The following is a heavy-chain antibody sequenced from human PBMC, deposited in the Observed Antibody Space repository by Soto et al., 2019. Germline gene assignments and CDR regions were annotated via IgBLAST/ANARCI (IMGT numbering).Heavy chain of an antibody. CDR2: RRPDSGNT. Sequence: VQVVQSRAEVTRPGASVRVSCKASGYTFTDYDHNWVRQATGQGLEWMGWRRPDSGNTGYAPQFQGRVTMTRNTSISTADMELSRLRSEYTAVSYCEVTTGYWGQGTMVTVSS. CDR1: GYTFTDYD. V-gene: IGHV1-8*01. CDR3: EVTTGY. D-gene: IGHD1-1*01. J-gene: IGHJ4*02.